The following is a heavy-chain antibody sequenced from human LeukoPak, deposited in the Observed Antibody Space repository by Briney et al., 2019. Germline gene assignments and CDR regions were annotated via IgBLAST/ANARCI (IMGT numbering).Heavy chain of an antibody. D-gene: IGHD3-16*02. J-gene: IGHJ4*02. CDR3: AKDALISFRGAWSQSDS. V-gene: IGHV3-23*01. CDR2: ITGSGGST. CDR1: GFTFSSYA. Sequence: PGGSLRLSCAASGFTFSSYAMTWVRQAPGKGLEWVSGITGSGGSTYYADSVKGRFTISRDNSKNTLYLQMNTLRADDTAVYYCAKDALISFRGAWSQSDSWGQGTLVTVSS.